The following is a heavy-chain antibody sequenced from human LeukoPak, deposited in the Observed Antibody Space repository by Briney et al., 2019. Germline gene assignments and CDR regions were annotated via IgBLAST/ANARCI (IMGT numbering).Heavy chain of an antibody. CDR2: IYYSGTT. J-gene: IGHJ5*02. D-gene: IGHD6-13*01. V-gene: IGHV4-39*01. CDR1: GDSVSSSSYY. CDR3: GGAATGTVGWFDP. Sequence: SETLSLTCTVSGDSVSSSSYYWGWIRQPPGKGLEWIGSIYYSGTTSYNPSLKSRVTISVDTSKNQFSLMLTSVTASDTAVYFCGGAATGTVGWFDPWGQGTLVTVSS.